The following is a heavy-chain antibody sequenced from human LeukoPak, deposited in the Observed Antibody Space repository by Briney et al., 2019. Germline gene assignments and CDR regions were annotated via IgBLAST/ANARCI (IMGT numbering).Heavy chain of an antibody. D-gene: IGHD4-23*01. V-gene: IGHV3-64D*06. CDR1: GFTFSSYA. J-gene: IGHJ6*02. CDR2: ISSNGGST. Sequence: GGSLRLSCSASGFTFSSYAMHWVRQAPGKGLEYVSTISSNGGSTYYADSVKGRFTISRDNSKNTLYLQMSSLRAEDTAVYYCVKLPTVVTLGYYYYGMDVWGQGTTVTVS. CDR3: VKLPTVVTLGYYYYGMDV.